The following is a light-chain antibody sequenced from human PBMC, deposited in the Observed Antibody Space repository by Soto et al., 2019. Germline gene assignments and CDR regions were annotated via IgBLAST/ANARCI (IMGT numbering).Light chain of an antibody. CDR2: GAS. V-gene: IGKV1-39*01. Sequence: DMQMTQSQSSLPASVGDRVNITCRASQSISNYLNWYQQKPGRAPSLLIHGASSLQGGVPSRFSGSGSGTHFTLTIKNLQPEDFTTYYCQLTYSAPLTFGGGTKVDI. CDR1: QSISNY. J-gene: IGKJ4*01. CDR3: QLTYSAPLT.